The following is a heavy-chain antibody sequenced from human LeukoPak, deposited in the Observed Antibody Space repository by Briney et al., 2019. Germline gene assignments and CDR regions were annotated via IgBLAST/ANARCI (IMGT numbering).Heavy chain of an antibody. CDR3: ARAGYGDYARLGI. D-gene: IGHD4-17*01. CDR2: ISSNGGST. J-gene: IGHJ3*02. CDR1: GFTFSSYA. Sequence: GGSLRLSCAASGFTFSSYAMHSVRQAPGKGLEYVSTISSNGGSTYYENSVKGRFTISRDNSKNTLYLQMGSRRAEDMAVYYCARAGYGDYARLGIWGQGTMVPVSS. V-gene: IGHV3-64*01.